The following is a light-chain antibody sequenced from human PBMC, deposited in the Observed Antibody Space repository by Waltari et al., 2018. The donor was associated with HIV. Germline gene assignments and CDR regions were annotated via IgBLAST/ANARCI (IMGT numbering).Light chain of an antibody. V-gene: IGLV3-19*01. CDR3: NSRDSSVNDVV. J-gene: IGLJ2*01. CDR2: GEN. Sequence: SSELTQDPTVSVALGHSVTITCRGDSLRNFYASWYQQKPGQAPNLVIYGENYRPSGIPYRCSGSSSANTASLTITGAQAAEEAEYFCNSRDSSVNDVVFGGGTKLTVL. CDR1: SLRNFY.